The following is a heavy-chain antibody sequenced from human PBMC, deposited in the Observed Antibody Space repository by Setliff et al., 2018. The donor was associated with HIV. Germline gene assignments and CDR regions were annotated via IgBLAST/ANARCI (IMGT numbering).Heavy chain of an antibody. Sequence: PSETLSLTCTVSGDSISTHYWTWIRQPPGKGLEWIGYISHTGNTDSNPSLKSRVTLSVDTSKNSFSLNLTSVTAADTAVYFCARARGPPLPVLDLWGQGTLVTVSS. V-gene: IGHV4-59*11. CDR2: ISHTGNT. CDR1: GDSISTHY. D-gene: IGHD3-10*01. CDR3: ARARGPPLPVLDL. J-gene: IGHJ5*02.